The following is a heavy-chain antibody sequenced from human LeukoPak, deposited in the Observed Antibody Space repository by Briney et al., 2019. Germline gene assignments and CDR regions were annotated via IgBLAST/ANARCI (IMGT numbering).Heavy chain of an antibody. V-gene: IGHV4-59*01. CDR3: ARGAGGPDY. CDR2: TSYSGDT. CDR1: GASISRSY. Sequence: PSETLSLTCTVSGASISRSYWSWIRQPPGKGLEWIGYTSYSGDTNYSPSLESRVTISVDTFNNHFSLRMSSVTAADTAIYFCARGAGGPDYWGQGILVTVSS. D-gene: IGHD3-16*01. J-gene: IGHJ4*02.